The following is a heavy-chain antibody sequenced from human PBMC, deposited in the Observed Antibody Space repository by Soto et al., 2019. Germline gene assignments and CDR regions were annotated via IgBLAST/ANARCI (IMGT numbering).Heavy chain of an antibody. Sequence: ASVNVSCKASGYTFTSYYMHWVRQAPGQGLEWMGIINPSGGSTSYAQKFQGRVTMTRDTSTSTAYMELSSLRSEDTAVYYCARERGKYYDSSGYYSYYYGMDVWGQGTTVTVSS. D-gene: IGHD3-22*01. CDR2: INPSGGST. CDR1: GYTFTSYY. CDR3: ARERGKYYDSSGYYSYYYGMDV. J-gene: IGHJ6*02. V-gene: IGHV1-46*01.